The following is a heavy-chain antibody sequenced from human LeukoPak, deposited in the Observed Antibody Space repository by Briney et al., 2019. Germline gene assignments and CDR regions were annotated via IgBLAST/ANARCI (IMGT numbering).Heavy chain of an antibody. CDR3: TTDVALDAFDI. CDR2: IKSKTDGGTT. V-gene: IGHV3-15*01. J-gene: IGHJ3*02. Sequence: GGSLRLSCAASGFTFSNAWMSWVRQAPGKGLEWVGRIKSKTDGGTTDYAAPVRGRFTISRDDSKNTLYLQMNSLKTEDTAVYYCTTDVALDAFDIWGQGTMVTVSS. CDR1: GFTFSNAW.